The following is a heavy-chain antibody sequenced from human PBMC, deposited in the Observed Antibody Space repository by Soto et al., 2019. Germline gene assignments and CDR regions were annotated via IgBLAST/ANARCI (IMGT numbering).Heavy chain of an antibody. J-gene: IGHJ3*02. Sequence: QVQLVQSGAEVKKPGSSVKVSCKASGATLNTFINYGITWVRQAPGQGLEWMGGIIPVFGTAHYAQKFQGRVTISADESTTTAYMELRSLRSDDTAVYYCARGADTKIVVVMYDAFEIWGQGTMVTVSS. CDR1: GATLNTFINYG. V-gene: IGHV1-69*12. CDR3: ARGADTKIVVVMYDAFEI. D-gene: IGHD3-22*01. CDR2: IIPVFGTA.